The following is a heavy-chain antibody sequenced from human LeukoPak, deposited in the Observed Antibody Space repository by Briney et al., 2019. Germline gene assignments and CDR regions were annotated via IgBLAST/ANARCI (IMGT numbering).Heavy chain of an antibody. CDR2: IYYSGST. CDR1: GGSISSFY. CDR3: ARGTGPPLGYCSGGSCYGYYFDY. D-gene: IGHD2-15*01. Sequence: SETLSLTCPVSGGSISSFYWSWIRQPPGKGLEWIGYIYYSGSTNYNPSLKSRVTISVDTSKNQFSLKLSSVTAADTAVYYCARGTGPPLGYCSGGSCYGYYFDYWGQGTLVTVSS. V-gene: IGHV4-59*01. J-gene: IGHJ4*02.